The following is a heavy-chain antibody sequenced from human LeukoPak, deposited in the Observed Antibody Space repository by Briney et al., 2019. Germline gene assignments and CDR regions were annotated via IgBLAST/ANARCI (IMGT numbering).Heavy chain of an antibody. CDR3: ARPRKHDYYDMDV. J-gene: IGHJ6*03. CDR2: ISGTT. CDR1: GGSSSAYW. V-gene: IGHV4-34*01. Sequence: PSETLSLTCAVYGGSSSAYWWSWIRQPPGKGLEWIGEISGTTNYNPSLKGRVTISLDTSKNHFSLNLSSVTAADTAVYYCARPRKHDYYDMDVWGKGTTVTASS.